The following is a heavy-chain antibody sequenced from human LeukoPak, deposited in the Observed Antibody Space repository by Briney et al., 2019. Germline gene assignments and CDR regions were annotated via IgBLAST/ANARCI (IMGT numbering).Heavy chain of an antibody. D-gene: IGHD3-22*01. Sequence: PGGSLRLSCAASGFTFSSYGMSWVRQAPGKGLEWVSAISGSGGSTYYADSVKGRFTISRDNSKNTLYLQMNSLRAEDTAVYYCAKDLDLSGKTYYYDSSGYADWGQGTLVTVSS. V-gene: IGHV3-23*01. CDR3: AKDLDLSGKTYYYDSSGYAD. J-gene: IGHJ4*02. CDR2: ISGSGGST. CDR1: GFTFSSYG.